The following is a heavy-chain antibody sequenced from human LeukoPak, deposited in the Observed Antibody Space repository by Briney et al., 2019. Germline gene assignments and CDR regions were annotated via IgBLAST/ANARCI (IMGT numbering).Heavy chain of an antibody. Sequence: GGSLRLSCVASGFTFTSYAMSWVRQAPGKGLEWVSAISSSSSTIYYADSVKGRFTISRDNAKNSLYLQMNSLRAEDTAVYYCARRYCSGGSCYFTGNAFDIWGQGTMVTVSS. J-gene: IGHJ3*02. D-gene: IGHD2-15*01. CDR3: ARRYCSGGSCYFTGNAFDI. CDR2: ISSSSSTI. CDR1: GFTFTSYA. V-gene: IGHV3-48*04.